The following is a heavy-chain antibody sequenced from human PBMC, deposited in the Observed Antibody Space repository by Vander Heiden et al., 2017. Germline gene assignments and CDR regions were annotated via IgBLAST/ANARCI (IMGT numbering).Heavy chain of an antibody. Sequence: EVQLVESGGGLVQSGGSLRLSCAASGFSLSSHSMNWVRQAPGKGLEWVSSISSSSSYIYYADSVKGRFTVSRDNARKSLVLEMNSLRTEDTALYYCARGIEGYSYVFDSWGQGTLVTVSS. CDR1: GFSLSSHS. CDR2: ISSSSSYI. V-gene: IGHV3-21*02. CDR3: ARGIEGYSYVFDS. D-gene: IGHD5-18*01. J-gene: IGHJ4*02.